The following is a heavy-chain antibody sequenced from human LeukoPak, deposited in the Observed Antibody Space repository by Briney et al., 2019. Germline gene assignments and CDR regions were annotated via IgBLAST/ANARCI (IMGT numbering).Heavy chain of an antibody. CDR1: GFTFRSYE. J-gene: IGHJ3*01. D-gene: IGHD3-3*01. V-gene: IGHV3-74*01. CDR3: AKDRKSKDLDSIDV. Sequence: GGSLRLSCAASGFTFRSYEMHWVRLAPGKGLTWVSRVNSDGTKTDYADSVKGRFTISRDNAKISLYLQINSLRPEDTALYYCAKDRKSKDLDSIDVWGQGTMVTVSS. CDR2: VNSDGTKT.